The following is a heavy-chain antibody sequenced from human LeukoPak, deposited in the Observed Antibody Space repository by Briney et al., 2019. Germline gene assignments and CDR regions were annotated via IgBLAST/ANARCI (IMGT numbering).Heavy chain of an antibody. Sequence: SETLSPPATAPGGPTGGPYGTGIPHPPGKGLRCLGHIYYSGSTNYNPSLKSRVTMSVDTSKNQFSLKVTSVTAADTAVYYCARRGESYGDNWLDPWGQGLLVTVSS. CDR3: ARRGESYGDNWLDP. CDR1: GGPTGGPY. V-gene: IGHV4-59*08. CDR2: IYYSGST. J-gene: IGHJ5*02. D-gene: IGHD1-26*01.